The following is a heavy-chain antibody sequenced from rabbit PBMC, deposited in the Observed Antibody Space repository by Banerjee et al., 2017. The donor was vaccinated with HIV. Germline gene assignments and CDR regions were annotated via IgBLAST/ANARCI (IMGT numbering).Heavy chain of an antibody. CDR3: ARDLAGVTGWNFGL. CDR2: IYSTSGST. CDR1: GFTLSSYW. V-gene: IGHV1S7*01. Sequence: QSLEESGGDLVKPEGSLTLTCTASGFTLSSYWMCWVRQAPGKGLEWIGCIYSTSGSTDYASWVNGRFTISLDNAQNTVFLQMTSLTAADTATYFCARDLAGVTGWNFGLWGPGTLVTVS. J-gene: IGHJ4*01. D-gene: IGHD4-1*01.